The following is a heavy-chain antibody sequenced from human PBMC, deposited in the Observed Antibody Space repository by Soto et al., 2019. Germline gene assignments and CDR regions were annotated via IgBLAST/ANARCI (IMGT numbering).Heavy chain of an antibody. CDR1: GYTFTKYA. Sequence: QVQLVQSGAEVKTPGASVKVSCKASGYTFTKYAISWMRQAPGQGLEWIGWISVYNGNTKYAENLQGRVTVTTDTSTTTVYMELRSLRSDDTAVYYCARDGAGLYYYYYGMDVWGQGTTVTVPS. CDR2: ISVYNGNT. V-gene: IGHV1-18*01. D-gene: IGHD6-19*01. J-gene: IGHJ6*02. CDR3: ARDGAGLYYYYYGMDV.